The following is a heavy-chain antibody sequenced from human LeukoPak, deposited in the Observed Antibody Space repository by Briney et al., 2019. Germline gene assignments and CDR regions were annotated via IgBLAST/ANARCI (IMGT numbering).Heavy chain of an antibody. J-gene: IGHJ4*02. V-gene: IGHV3-23*01. CDR3: AKLTTVTNYFDY. Sequence: QPGGSLRLSCAASGFTFSSYAMSWVRQAPGKGLEWVSAISGSGGSTYYADSVKGRFTISRDNPKNTLYLQMNSLRAEDTAVYYCAKLTTVTNYFDYWGQGTLVTVSS. CDR2: ISGSGGST. CDR1: GFTFSSYA. D-gene: IGHD4-11*01.